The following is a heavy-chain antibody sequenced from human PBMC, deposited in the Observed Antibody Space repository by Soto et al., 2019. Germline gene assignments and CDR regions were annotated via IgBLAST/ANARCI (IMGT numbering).Heavy chain of an antibody. CDR1: GGTFSSYA. J-gene: IGHJ6*02. V-gene: IGHV1-69*06. Sequence: SVKVSCKASGGTFSSYAISWVRQAPGQGLEWMGGIIPIFGTANYAQKFQGRVTITADKSTSTAYMELSSLRSEDTAVYYCARPRTSGYCTNGVCSGADSYYDVMDVWGQGTTVTVSS. D-gene: IGHD2-8*01. CDR3: ARPRTSGYCTNGVCSGADSYYDVMDV. CDR2: IIPIFGTA.